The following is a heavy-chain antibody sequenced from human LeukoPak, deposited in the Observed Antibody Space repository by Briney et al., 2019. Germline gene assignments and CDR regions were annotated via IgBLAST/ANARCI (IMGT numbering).Heavy chain of an antibody. J-gene: IGHJ4*02. CDR1: GFTFSSYG. CDR2: IWYDGTKT. CDR3: ARGLVGTIGYFDY. Sequence: GGSLRLSCVGSGFTFSSYGVHWVRQAPGKGLEWVAVIWYDGTKTYYADSVMGRFTISRDNSKNTLYLQMNSLRAEDTAVYYCARGLVGTIGYFDYWGQGTLVTVSS. V-gene: IGHV3-33*01. D-gene: IGHD1-26*01.